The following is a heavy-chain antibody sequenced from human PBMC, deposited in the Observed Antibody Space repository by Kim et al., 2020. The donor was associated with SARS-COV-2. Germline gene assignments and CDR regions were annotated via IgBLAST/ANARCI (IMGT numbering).Heavy chain of an antibody. Sequence: SETLSLTCTVSGGSVSENYWSWIRQPPGKGLEWIGYVYYSGSTKYNPSLKSRVTISVDTPKIQFSLKLTSVTAGDTAVYYCATTMTAAGPGAFHIWGQGTMVTVSS. V-gene: IGHV4-59*02. J-gene: IGHJ3*02. CDR3: ATTMTAAGPGAFHI. CDR2: VYYSGST. CDR1: GGSVSENY. D-gene: IGHD6-13*01.